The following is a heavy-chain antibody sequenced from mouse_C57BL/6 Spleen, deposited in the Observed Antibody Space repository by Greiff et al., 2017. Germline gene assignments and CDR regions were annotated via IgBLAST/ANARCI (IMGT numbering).Heavy chain of an antibody. CDR3: ARDYGNYWYFDV. V-gene: IGHV1-4*01. Sequence: VKLVESGAELARPGASVKMSCKASGYTFTSYTMHWVKQRPGQGLEWIGYINPSSGYTKYNQKFKDKATLTADKSSSTAYMQLSSLTSEDSAVYYCARDYGNYWYFDVWGTGTTVTVSS. J-gene: IGHJ1*03. CDR2: INPSSGYT. CDR1: GYTFTSYT. D-gene: IGHD2-1*01.